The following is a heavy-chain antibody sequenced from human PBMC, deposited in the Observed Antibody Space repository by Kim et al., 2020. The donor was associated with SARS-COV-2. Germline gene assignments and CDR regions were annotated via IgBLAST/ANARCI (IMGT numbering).Heavy chain of an antibody. J-gene: IGHJ4*02. V-gene: IGHV4-59*01. CDR3: ARVRSSSWYFDY. D-gene: IGHD6-13*01. Sequence: NYNPSLKRRVTISVDTSTNQFSLKLSSVTAADTAVYYCARVRSSSWYFDYWGQGTLVTVSS.